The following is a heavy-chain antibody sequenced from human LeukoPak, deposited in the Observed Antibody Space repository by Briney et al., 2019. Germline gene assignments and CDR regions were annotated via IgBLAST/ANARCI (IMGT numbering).Heavy chain of an antibody. J-gene: IGHJ4*02. CDR3: ARDMEAYGDYGYFDY. CDR2: ISGSGGGT. Sequence: PGGSLRLSCAASGFTFSSHGMSWVRQAPGKGLEWVSGISGSGGGTFYADSVRGRFTISRDNSKNTLYLQMNSLRAEDTAVYYCARDMEAYGDYGYFDYWGQGTLVTVSS. V-gene: IGHV3-23*01. D-gene: IGHD4-17*01. CDR1: GFTFSSHG.